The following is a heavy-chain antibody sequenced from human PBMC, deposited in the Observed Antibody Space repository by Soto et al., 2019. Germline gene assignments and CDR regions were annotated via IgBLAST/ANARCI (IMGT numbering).Heavy chain of an antibody. CDR1: GYSFTSYW. Sequence: GESLKISCKGSGYSFTSYWIGWVRQMPGKGLEWMGIIYPGDSDTRYIPSFQGQVTISADKSISTAYLQWSSLKASDTAMYYCARPAGAAAGPRGFDYCGQGTLVTVSS. CDR2: IYPGDSDT. D-gene: IGHD6-13*01. CDR3: ARPAGAAAGPRGFDY. J-gene: IGHJ4*02. V-gene: IGHV5-51*01.